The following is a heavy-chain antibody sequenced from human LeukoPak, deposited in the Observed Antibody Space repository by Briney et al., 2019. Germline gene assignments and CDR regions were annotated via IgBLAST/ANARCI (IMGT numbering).Heavy chain of an antibody. CDR3: ARGYGSGSPHGMDV. J-gene: IGHJ6*02. CDR2: IYYSGST. D-gene: IGHD3-10*01. V-gene: IGHV4-30-4*01. CDR1: GDSISSGDYY. Sequence: SETLSLTCTVSGDSISSGDYYWSWIRQPPGKGLEWIGYIYYSGSTYYNTSLKSRVIISVDTSKDQFSLRVNSVTAADTAVYYCARGYGSGSPHGMDVWGQGTTVTVSS.